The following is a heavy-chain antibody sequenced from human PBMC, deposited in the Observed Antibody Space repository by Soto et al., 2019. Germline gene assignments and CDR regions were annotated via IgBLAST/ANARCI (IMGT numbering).Heavy chain of an antibody. CDR3: ASGHDAYKLRY. V-gene: IGHV4-59*11. J-gene: IGHJ4*02. CDR2: IYYSGNT. D-gene: IGHD1-1*01. CDR1: GVSINSQY. Sequence: SETLSLICTVSGVSINSQYWYLIRQPPGKGLEWIGFIYYSGNTKYNPSLKSRPTISIDTSENQFSLKLTSVTAVDTAVYLCASGHDAYKLRYWGKGTLVTVSS.